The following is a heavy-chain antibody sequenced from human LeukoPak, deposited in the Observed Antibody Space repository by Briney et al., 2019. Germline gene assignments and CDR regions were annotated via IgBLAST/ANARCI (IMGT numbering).Heavy chain of an antibody. D-gene: IGHD3/OR15-3a*01. V-gene: IGHV3-7*01. Sequence: GGSLRLSCAASGFTFSAYWMSWVRQAPGKGLEWVANIKQDGREKYCVDSVKGRFTISRDNAKNSLDLQMNSLRVEDTAVYYCARHFGTHYPNWGQGILVTVSS. CDR2: IKQDGREK. J-gene: IGHJ4*02. CDR1: GFTFSAYW. CDR3: ARHFGTHYPN.